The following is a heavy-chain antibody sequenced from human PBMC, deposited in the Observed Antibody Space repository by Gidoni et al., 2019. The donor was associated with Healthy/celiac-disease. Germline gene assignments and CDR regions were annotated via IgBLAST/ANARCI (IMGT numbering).Heavy chain of an antibody. V-gene: IGHV3-23*01. D-gene: IGHD2-15*01. CDR2: ISGSGGST. J-gene: IGHJ4*02. CDR1: GFTFSSYA. CDR3: AKDPTYCSGGSCYSRLEDY. Sequence: EVQLLESGGGLVQPGGSLGLSCAASGFTFSSYAMSWVRQAPGKGLEWGSAISGSGGSTYYAASVKGRFTISRDNSKNTLYLQMNSLRAEDTAVYYCAKDPTYCSGGSCYSRLEDYWGQGTLVTVSS.